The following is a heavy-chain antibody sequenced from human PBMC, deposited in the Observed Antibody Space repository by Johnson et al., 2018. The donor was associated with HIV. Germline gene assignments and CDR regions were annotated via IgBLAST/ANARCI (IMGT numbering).Heavy chain of an antibody. Sequence: QVQLVESGGGVVQPGRSLRLSCAASGFTFNSYAMHWVRQAPGKGLEWVAVISFDGSKKYYTDSVKGRFTISRDNSNNTLYLQMNSLRAEDTAVYYCALRDGYNYELDPVRHFDIWGQGTMVTVSS. V-gene: IGHV3-30-3*01. CDR1: GFTFNSYA. CDR3: ALRDGYNYELDPVRHFDI. J-gene: IGHJ3*02. D-gene: IGHD5-24*01. CDR2: ISFDGSKK.